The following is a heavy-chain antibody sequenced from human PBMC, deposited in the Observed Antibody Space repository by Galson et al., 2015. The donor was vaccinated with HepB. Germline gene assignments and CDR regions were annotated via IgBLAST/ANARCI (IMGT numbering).Heavy chain of an antibody. Sequence: ASGYTFTSSGISWVRQAPGQGLEWMGWISAYNGNTNYAQKIQGRVTMTTDTSTSTAYMELRSLRSDDTAVYYCARERSSSSYNWFDPWGQGTLVTVSS. CDR3: ARERSSSSYNWFDP. CDR1: GYTFTSSG. J-gene: IGHJ5*02. CDR2: ISAYNGNT. D-gene: IGHD6-13*01. V-gene: IGHV1-18*01.